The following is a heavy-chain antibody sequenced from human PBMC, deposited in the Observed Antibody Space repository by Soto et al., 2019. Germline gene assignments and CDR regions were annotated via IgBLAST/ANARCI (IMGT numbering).Heavy chain of an antibody. CDR1: GFTVSSNY. CDR2: IYSGGST. V-gene: IGHV3-66*01. D-gene: IGHD2-2*01. CDR3: ARGRRATSDYYYYMDV. J-gene: IGHJ6*03. Sequence: GGSLRLSCAASGFTVSSNYMSWVRQAPGKGLEWVSVIYSGGSTYYADSVKGRFTISRDNSKNTLYLQMNSLRAEDTAVYYCARGRRATSDYYYYMDVWGKGTTVTVSS.